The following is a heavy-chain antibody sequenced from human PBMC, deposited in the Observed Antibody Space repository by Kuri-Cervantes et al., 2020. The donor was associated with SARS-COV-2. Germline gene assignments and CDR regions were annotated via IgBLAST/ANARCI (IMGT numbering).Heavy chain of an antibody. J-gene: IGHJ3*01. D-gene: IGHD2-8*01. CDR3: ATQACPNGVCFSNAAFDV. V-gene: IGHV1-45*02. CDR1: GYSFTYRR. CDR2: ITPFNGNT. Sequence: SVKVSCKASGYSFTYRRLHWVRQAPGQALEWVGLITPFNGNTDHAQKFQDRVTITGDRSMNTAYMELSSLTSEDTAMYYCATQACPNGVCFSNAAFDVWGQGTMVTVSS.